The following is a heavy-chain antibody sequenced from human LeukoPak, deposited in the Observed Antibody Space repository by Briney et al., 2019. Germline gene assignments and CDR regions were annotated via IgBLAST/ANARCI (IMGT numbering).Heavy chain of an antibody. V-gene: IGHV3-53*01. CDR3: TSGLIAIESDNNFYHYMDV. D-gene: IGHD2-21*01. CDR2: IYDGGNT. CDR1: GFSVSTSY. J-gene: IGHJ6*03. Sequence: GGSLRISCVASGFSVSTSYLSWVRQAPGEGLEWVSAIYDGGNTYYADSVKDRFTISRDSSKNTVYLQMNSLRAEDSAVYYCTSGLIAIESDNNFYHYMDVWGKGTTVTVSS.